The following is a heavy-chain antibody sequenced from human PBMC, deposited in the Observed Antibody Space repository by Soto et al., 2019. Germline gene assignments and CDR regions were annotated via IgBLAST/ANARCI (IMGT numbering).Heavy chain of an antibody. J-gene: IGHJ3*02. Sequence: GGSLRLSCAASGFTFSSYSMNWVRQAPGKGLEWVSSISSSSSYIYYADSVKDRFTISRDNAKNSLYLQMNSLRAEDTAVYYCAKPREGYCSGGSCPPNAFDIWGQGTMVTVSS. V-gene: IGHV3-21*01. CDR3: AKPREGYCSGGSCPPNAFDI. D-gene: IGHD2-15*01. CDR2: ISSSSSYI. CDR1: GFTFSSYS.